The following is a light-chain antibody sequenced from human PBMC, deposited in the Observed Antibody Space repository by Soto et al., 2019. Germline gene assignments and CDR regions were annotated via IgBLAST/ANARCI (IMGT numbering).Light chain of an antibody. CDR2: SAS. CDR3: QQYNSWPLGT. CDR1: QSVSSY. J-gene: IGKJ3*01. V-gene: IGKV3-15*01. Sequence: EIVLTQSPVTLSLSPGERATLSCRASQSVSSYLAWYQQKPGQAPRLLIYSASRGATGFPARFSGSGSGTDFTLTISSLQSEDFAVYYCQQYNSWPLGTFGPGTKVDIK.